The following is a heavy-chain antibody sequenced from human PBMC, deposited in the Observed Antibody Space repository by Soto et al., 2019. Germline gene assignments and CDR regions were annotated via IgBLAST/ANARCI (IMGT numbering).Heavy chain of an antibody. V-gene: IGHV3-11*06. Sequence: GGSLRLSCAASGFTFSDYYMSWIRQAPGKGLEWVSYISSSSSYTNYADSVKGRFTISRDNAKNSLYLQMNSLRAEDTAVYYCARSIAARLNWFDPWGQGTLVTVLL. D-gene: IGHD6-6*01. CDR1: GFTFSDYY. CDR3: ARSIAARLNWFDP. J-gene: IGHJ5*02. CDR2: ISSSSSYT.